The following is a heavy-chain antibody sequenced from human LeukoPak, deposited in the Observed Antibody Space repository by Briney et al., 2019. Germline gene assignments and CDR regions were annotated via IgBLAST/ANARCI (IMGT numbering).Heavy chain of an antibody. V-gene: IGHV1-2*02. CDR3: ARFLVVAATPSYYYYGMDV. CDR1: GYTFTGYY. J-gene: IGHJ6*02. CDR2: INPNSGGT. Sequence: ASVKVSCKASGYTFTGYYMHWVRQAPGQGLEWMGWINPNSGGTNYAQKFQGRVTMTRDTSISTAYMELCRLRSDDTAVYYCARFLVVAATPSYYYYGMDVWGQGTTVTVSS. D-gene: IGHD2-15*01.